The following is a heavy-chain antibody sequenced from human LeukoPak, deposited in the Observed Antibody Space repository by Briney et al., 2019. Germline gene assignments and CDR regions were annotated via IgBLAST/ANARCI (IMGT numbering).Heavy chain of an antibody. V-gene: IGHV6-1*01. CDR1: GDSVSSNSVT. Sequence: SQTLSLTCAISGDSVSSNSVTWNWIRQSPSRGLEWLGRTYYRSTWYNDYAVSVRGRITVNPDTSKSQFSLYLNSVTPEDTAVYYCARRLTQYDCFDPWGQGILVTVSS. D-gene: IGHD2-2*01. J-gene: IGHJ5*02. CDR3: ARRLTQYDCFDP. CDR2: TYYRSTWYN.